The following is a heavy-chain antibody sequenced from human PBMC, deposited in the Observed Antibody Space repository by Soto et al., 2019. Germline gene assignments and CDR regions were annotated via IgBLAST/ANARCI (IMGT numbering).Heavy chain of an antibody. V-gene: IGHV4-59*08. CDR1: GGSMSTYY. CDR2: IYQTLST. D-gene: IGHD2-15*01. Sequence: PSETLSLTCTVSGGSMSTYYWNWIRQSPGKGLEWIGYIYQTLSTHYNPSLESRVTISGDSSKNQFSLKLKSVTAADTAVYYCARHGGYYFDYWGQGTLVAVSS. CDR3: ARHGGYYFDY. J-gene: IGHJ4*02.